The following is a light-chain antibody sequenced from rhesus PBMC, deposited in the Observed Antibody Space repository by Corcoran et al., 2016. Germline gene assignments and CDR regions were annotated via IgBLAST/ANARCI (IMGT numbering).Light chain of an antibody. J-gene: IGKJ2*01. CDR3: LQHNSYPHS. CDR2: AAS. CDR1: QGISSY. Sequence: DIQMTQSPSSLSASVGDTVTITCRASQGISSYLNWFQQKPEKAPKLLIYAASSLESGVPSRFRGSGSGTEFTLTFSSLQPEDFAAYYCLQHNSYPHSFGQGTKVEIK. V-gene: IGKV1-28*01.